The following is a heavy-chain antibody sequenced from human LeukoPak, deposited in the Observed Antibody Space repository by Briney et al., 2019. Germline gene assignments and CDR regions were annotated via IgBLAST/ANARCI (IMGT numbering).Heavy chain of an antibody. Sequence: PSQTLSLTCTVSGGSISSGDYYWSWIRQPPGKGLEWIGYIYYSGSTYYNPSLKSRATISVDTSKNQFSLKLSSVTAADTAVYYCARDHGFRWYNYYYGMDVWGQGTTVTVSS. D-gene: IGHD2-2*03. CDR1: GGSISSGDYY. J-gene: IGHJ6*02. CDR3: ARDHGFRWYNYYYGMDV. CDR2: IYYSGST. V-gene: IGHV4-30-4*01.